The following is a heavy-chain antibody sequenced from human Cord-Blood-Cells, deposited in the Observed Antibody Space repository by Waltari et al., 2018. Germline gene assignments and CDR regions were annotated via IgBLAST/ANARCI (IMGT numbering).Heavy chain of an antibody. V-gene: IGHV1-2*02. Sequence: QVQLVQSGAAVTKPGASVKVSCKASGYTFTGYYMHWVRPAPGQGLEWMGWINPNSGGTNYAQKFQGRVTMTRDTSISTAYMELSRLRSDDTAVYYCARAPKRGYSGYFDYWGQGTLVTVSS. CDR3: ARAPKRGYSGYFDY. CDR2: INPNSGGT. D-gene: IGHD5-12*01. CDR1: GYTFTGYY. J-gene: IGHJ4*02.